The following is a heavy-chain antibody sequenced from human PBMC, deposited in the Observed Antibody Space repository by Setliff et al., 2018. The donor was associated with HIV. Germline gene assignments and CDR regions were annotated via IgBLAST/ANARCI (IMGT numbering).Heavy chain of an antibody. Sequence: PSETLSLTCTVSGDSISGYYWSWIRQPAGKGLEWIGRMHTSGNTNYNPSLKNRCSMSIDTSKNQFSLKLSSVTAADTAVYYCARQTATGTSATFDSWGQGSLVTVSS. CDR2: MHTSGNT. V-gene: IGHV4-4*07. J-gene: IGHJ4*02. CDR3: ARQTATGTSATFDS. CDR1: GDSISGYY. D-gene: IGHD2-21*02.